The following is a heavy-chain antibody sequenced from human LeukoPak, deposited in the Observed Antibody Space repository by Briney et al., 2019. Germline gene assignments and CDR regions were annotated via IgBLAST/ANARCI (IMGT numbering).Heavy chain of an antibody. CDR1: GFTLTTYG. J-gene: IGHJ4*02. V-gene: IGHV3-33*01. D-gene: IGHD3-10*01. CDR2: IWYDGSKK. CDR3: ARDGGSGIDY. Sequence: PGRSLRLSCAAPGFTLTTYGTHWLRQAPGKGLEWVAVIWYDGSKKFYGDSVKGRFTVSRDTSENTMYLQMNTLRAEDTAVYYCARDGGSGIDYWGQGTLVTVYS.